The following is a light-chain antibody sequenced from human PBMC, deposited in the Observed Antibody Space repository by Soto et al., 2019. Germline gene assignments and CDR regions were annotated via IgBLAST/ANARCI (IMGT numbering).Light chain of an antibody. V-gene: IGKV1-39*01. CDR2: TTS. J-gene: IGKJ2*01. CDR3: QQTHSVPYT. Sequence: DIQMIQSPSSLSASVGDRVTITCRASQSISSYLNWYKQKPGRAPNLLIYTTSNLQNGVPLRFSGSGSGTDFTLTISSLQPEDFVIYFCQQTHSVPYTFGQGTKVEIK. CDR1: QSISSY.